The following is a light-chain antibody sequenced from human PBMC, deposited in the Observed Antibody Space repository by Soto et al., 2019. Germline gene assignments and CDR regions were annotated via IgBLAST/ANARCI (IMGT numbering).Light chain of an antibody. Sequence: IVLTQCPSTLSVSPGERPTLSCRASQSLXSNFAWHQQRPGQAPRVLXACASTRATGGPARLSGGGSATEFTLTITSLHSEDFAVYWCQQYKNRTRTFGPGTRLEI. CDR3: QQYKNRTRT. CDR2: CAS. CDR1: QSLXSN. V-gene: IGKV3D-15*01. J-gene: IGKJ5*01.